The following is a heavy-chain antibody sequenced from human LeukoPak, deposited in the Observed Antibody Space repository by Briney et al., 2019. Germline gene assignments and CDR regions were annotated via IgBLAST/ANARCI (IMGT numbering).Heavy chain of an antibody. D-gene: IGHD3-22*01. CDR3: ARDGPGGGYYDSSGYDY. J-gene: IGHJ4*02. CDR1: GFTFSSYS. V-gene: IGHV3-21*01. CDR2: ISSSSSYI. Sequence: PGGSLRLSCAASGFTFSSYSMNWVRQAPGKGLEWVSSISSSSSYIYYADSVKGRFTISRDNAKNSLYLQMNSLRAEDTAVYYCARDGPGGGYYDSSGYDYWGQGTLVTVSS.